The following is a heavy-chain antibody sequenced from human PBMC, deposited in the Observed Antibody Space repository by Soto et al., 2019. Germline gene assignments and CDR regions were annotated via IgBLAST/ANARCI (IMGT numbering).Heavy chain of an antibody. D-gene: IGHD1-1*01. CDR1: GFTFSSYW. CDR2: MNSDGSRA. J-gene: IGHJ6*02. CDR3: VRDGYPAWVYGVDV. Sequence: GGSLRLSCTASGFTFSSYWMHWVRQAPGKGLVWVSRMNSDGSRADYADSVKGRSTISRDNARNTLYLQMNSLRAEDTAVYYCVRDGYPAWVYGVDVWGQGTTVTVSS. V-gene: IGHV3-74*01.